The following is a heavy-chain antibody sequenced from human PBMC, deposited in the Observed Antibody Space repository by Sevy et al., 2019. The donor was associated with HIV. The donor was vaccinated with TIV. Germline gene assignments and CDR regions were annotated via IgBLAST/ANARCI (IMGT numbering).Heavy chain of an antibody. CDR1: GYTFTGYY. Sequence: ASVKVSCKASGYTFTGYYMHWVRQAPGQGLEWMGWTNPNSGGTNYAQKFQGRVTMTRDTSISTAYMELSRLRSDDTAVYYCARLIGYCSSTSCYFDYWGQRTLVTVSS. J-gene: IGHJ4*02. CDR3: ARLIGYCSSTSCYFDY. D-gene: IGHD2-2*01. CDR2: TNPNSGGT. V-gene: IGHV1-2*02.